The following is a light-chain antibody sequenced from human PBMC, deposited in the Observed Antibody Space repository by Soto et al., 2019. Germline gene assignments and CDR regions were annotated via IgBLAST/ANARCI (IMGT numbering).Light chain of an antibody. V-gene: IGKV3-20*01. CDR3: QQYGGSPGT. CDR1: QSVSSSN. Sequence: EIVLTQSPGTLSLSPGERATLSCRASQSVSSSNLAWYQQKPGQAPRLLIYDATTRATGISDRFSGSGSGTEFTLTISRLEPEDFAVYYCQQYGGSPGTFGQGTKVEIK. CDR2: DAT. J-gene: IGKJ1*01.